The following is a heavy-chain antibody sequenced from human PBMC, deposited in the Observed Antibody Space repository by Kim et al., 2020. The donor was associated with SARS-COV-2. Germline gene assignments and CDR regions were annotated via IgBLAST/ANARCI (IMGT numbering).Heavy chain of an antibody. Sequence: ASVKVSCKASGYTFTNYAINWVRQAPGQGLEWMGWIHTNTGNPTYAQGFTGRFVFSLDTSVSTAYLQIISLEADDTAVYYCARLGLGYSSSWFGLVYSFDHWGQGSQVTVSS. D-gene: IGHD6-13*01. V-gene: IGHV7-4-1*02. CDR2: IHTNTGNP. J-gene: IGHJ4*02. CDR3: ARLGLGYSSSWFGLVYSFDH. CDR1: GYTFTNYA.